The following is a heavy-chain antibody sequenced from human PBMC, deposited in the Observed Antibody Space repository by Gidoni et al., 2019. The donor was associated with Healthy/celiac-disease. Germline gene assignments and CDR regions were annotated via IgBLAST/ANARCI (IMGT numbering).Heavy chain of an antibody. V-gene: IGHV4-34*01. CDR3: ARGGLRIRSGKNWFDP. Sequence: QVQLQQWGAGLLKPSETLSLTCAVYGGSFSGYYWSWIRQPPGKGLEWIGEINHSGSTNYNPSLKSRVTISVDTSKNQFSLKLSSVTAADTAVYYCARGGLRIRSGKNWFDPWGQGTLVTVSS. CDR1: GGSFSGYY. J-gene: IGHJ5*02. D-gene: IGHD1-26*01. CDR2: INHSGST.